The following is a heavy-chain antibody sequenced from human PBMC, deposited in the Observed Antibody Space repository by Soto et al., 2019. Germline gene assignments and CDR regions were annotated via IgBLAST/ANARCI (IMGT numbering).Heavy chain of an antibody. Sequence: QVQLVESGGGVVQPGRSLRLSCAASGFTFSSYGMHWVRQAPGKGLEWVAVIWYDGSNKYYADYVKGRFTISRDNSKNTLYVQMNSLRAEDTAVYYCARDPLIPGIAAADSYYFAYWGQGTLVTVSS. CDR1: GFTFSSYG. CDR3: ARDPLIPGIAAADSYYFAY. CDR2: IWYDGSNK. J-gene: IGHJ4*02. D-gene: IGHD6-13*01. V-gene: IGHV3-33*01.